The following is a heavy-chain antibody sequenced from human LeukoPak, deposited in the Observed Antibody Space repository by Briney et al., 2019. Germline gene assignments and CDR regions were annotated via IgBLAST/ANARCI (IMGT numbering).Heavy chain of an antibody. J-gene: IGHJ4*02. V-gene: IGHV3-74*01. CDR1: GFTFSKYW. D-gene: IGHD6-19*01. CDR2: INTDGTVT. Sequence: GGSLRLSCAASGFTFSKYWMLWVRQAPGKGRESVSRINTDGTVTTYADSVKGRFTVSRDNAGNTMFLQMNSVRDEDTAVYYCATKQWLAPPPDSWGQGTPVTVSS. CDR3: ATKQWLAPPPDS.